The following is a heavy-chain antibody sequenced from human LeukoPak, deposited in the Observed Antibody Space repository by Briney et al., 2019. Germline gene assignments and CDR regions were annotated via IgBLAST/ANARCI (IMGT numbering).Heavy chain of an antibody. CDR2: INHSGST. V-gene: IGHV4-4*02. CDR1: GGSISSSNW. J-gene: IGHJ4*02. CDR3: ASTFRDYGDYGGPFDY. Sequence: PSETLSLTCAVSGGSISSSNWWSWVRQPPGKGLEWIGEINHSGSTNYNPSLKSRVTISVDTSKNQFSLKLSSVTAADTAVYYCASTFRDYGDYGGPFDYWGQGTLVTVSS. D-gene: IGHD4-17*01.